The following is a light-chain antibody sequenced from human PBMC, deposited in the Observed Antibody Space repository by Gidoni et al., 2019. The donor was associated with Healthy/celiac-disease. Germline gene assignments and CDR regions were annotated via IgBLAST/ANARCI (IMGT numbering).Light chain of an antibody. CDR1: QRISSH. J-gene: IGKJ1*01. CDR2: AAS. Sequence: DSQMNQSPSSLSASVGDRVTITCRASQRISSHLNWYQQKPGKAPKLLIYAASSLQSGVPSRFSGSGSGTDFMLTISSLQPEDCATYYCQQSYSTPQTCGPGTKVEIK. CDR3: QQSYSTPQT. V-gene: IGKV1-39*01.